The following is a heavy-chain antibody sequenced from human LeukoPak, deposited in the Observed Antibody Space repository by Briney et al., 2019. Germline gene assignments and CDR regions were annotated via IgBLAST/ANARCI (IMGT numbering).Heavy chain of an antibody. CDR1: GGSFSGYY. D-gene: IGHD5-18*01. V-gene: IGHV4-34*01. Sequence: SETLSLTCAVYGGSFSGYYWNWLRQPPGKGLEWIGEINHSVRTKYNPSLKSRVTISVDTSKTQFSLILSSVTAADTAVYYCARCRNTAMARSYYYYYMDVWGKGTTVTVSS. J-gene: IGHJ6*03. CDR2: INHSVRT. CDR3: ARCRNTAMARSYYYYYMDV.